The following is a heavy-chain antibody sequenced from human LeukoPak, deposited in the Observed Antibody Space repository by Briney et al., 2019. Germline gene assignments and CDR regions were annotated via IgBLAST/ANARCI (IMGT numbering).Heavy chain of an antibody. V-gene: IGHV4-34*01. Sequence: PAETLSLTCAVYGVSFSGYYWSWLRQPPGKGLEWVGEINHSGSTNYNPSLKSRVTISVDTSKDQFSLKLSSVTAADTAVYYCARRRPFVLWFGELRYYFDYWGQGTLVTVSS. CDR3: ARRRPFVLWFGELRYYFDY. CDR2: INHSGST. J-gene: IGHJ4*02. CDR1: GVSFSGYY. D-gene: IGHD3-10*01.